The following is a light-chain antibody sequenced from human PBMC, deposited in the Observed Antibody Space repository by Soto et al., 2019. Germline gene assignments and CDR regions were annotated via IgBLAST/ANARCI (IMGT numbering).Light chain of an antibody. CDR1: QGISSY. CDR3: QKYNSAPHT. V-gene: IGKV1-27*01. CDR2: AAS. Sequence: DIQLTQSPSFLSASVGDRVTITCRASQGISSYLAWYQQKPGKAPKLLIYAASTLQSGVPSRFSGSGSGTDFTLTISSLEPEDVATYYCQKYNSAPHTFGGGTKVDIK. J-gene: IGKJ4*01.